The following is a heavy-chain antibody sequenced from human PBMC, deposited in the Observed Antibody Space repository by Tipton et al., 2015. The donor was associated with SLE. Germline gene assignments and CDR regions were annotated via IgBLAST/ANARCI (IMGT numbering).Heavy chain of an antibody. D-gene: IGHD3-3*01. J-gene: IGHJ4*02. CDR1: GGSISSYY. CDR2: IYTSGST. CDR3: ARRLFLEWWYFDY. V-gene: IGHV4-4*09. Sequence: TLSLTCTVSGGSISSYYWSWIRQPPGKGLEWIGYIYTSGSTNYNPSLKSRVTISVDTSKNQFSLKLSSVTAADTAVYYCARRLFLEWWYFDYWDQGTLVTVSS.